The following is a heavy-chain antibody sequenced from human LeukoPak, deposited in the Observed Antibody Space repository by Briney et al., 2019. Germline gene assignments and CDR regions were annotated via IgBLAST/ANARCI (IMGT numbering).Heavy chain of an antibody. CDR3: ARDGGCSGGSCYFDY. D-gene: IGHD2-15*01. CDR1: GGSISSYY. Sequence: PSETLSLTCTVSGGSISSYYRSWIRQPPGKGLEWVGYIYYSGSTNYNPSLKSRVTISVDTSKNQFSLKLSSVTAADTAVYYCARDGGCSGGSCYFDYLGQGTLVTDSS. CDR2: IYYSGST. J-gene: IGHJ4*02. V-gene: IGHV4-59*01.